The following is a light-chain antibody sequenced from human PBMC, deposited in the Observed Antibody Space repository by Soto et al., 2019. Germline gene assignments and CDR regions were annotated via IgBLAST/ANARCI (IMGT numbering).Light chain of an antibody. J-gene: IGLJ1*01. CDR1: SSNIGAGYD. V-gene: IGLV1-40*01. Sequence: QSVLTQPPSVSGAPGQRVTISCTGSSSNIGAGYDVHWYQQLPGTAPKFLIYGNSKRPSGVPDRFSGSKSGTSASLAITGLQAEDEADYYCQSYDSSLSGYVFGTGTKLTVL. CDR3: QSYDSSLSGYV. CDR2: GNS.